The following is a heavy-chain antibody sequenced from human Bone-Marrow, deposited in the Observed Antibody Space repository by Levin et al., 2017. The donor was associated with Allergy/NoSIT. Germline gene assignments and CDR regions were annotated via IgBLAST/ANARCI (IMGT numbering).Heavy chain of an antibody. CDR2: ISSSGSTI. Sequence: GGSLRLSCAASGFTFSSYEMNWVRQAPGKGLEWVSYISSSGSTIYYADSVKGRFTISRDNAKNSLYLQMNSLRAEDTAVYYCARGINSGSYYPFDYWGQGTLVTVSS. J-gene: IGHJ4*02. CDR3: ARGINSGSYYPFDY. V-gene: IGHV3-48*03. CDR1: GFTFSSYE. D-gene: IGHD1-26*01.